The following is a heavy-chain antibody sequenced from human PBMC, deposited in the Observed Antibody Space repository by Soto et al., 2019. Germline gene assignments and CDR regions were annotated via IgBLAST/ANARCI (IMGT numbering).Heavy chain of an antibody. CDR3: ARVSTYYDFWSGYQYPVPPGAFDI. Sequence: GGSLRLSCAASGFTFSSYGMHWVRQAPGKGLEWVAVISYDGSNKYYVDSVKGRFTISRDNAKNSLYLQMNSLRAEDTAVYYCARVSTYYDFWSGYQYPVPPGAFDIWGQGTMVTVSS. CDR1: GFTFSSYG. CDR2: ISYDGSNK. D-gene: IGHD3-3*01. V-gene: IGHV3-30*03. J-gene: IGHJ3*02.